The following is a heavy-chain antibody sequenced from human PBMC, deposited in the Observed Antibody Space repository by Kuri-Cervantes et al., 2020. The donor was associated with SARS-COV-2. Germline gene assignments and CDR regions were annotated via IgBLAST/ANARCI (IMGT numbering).Heavy chain of an antibody. D-gene: IGHD4-17*01. Sequence: ASVKVSCKASGYTFTSYAMHWVRQAPGQRLEWMGWINAGNGNTKYSQKFQGRVTITRDTSASTAYMELSSLRSDDTAVYYCARVDYGDYWVGFDYWGQGTLVTVSS. CDR1: GYTFTSYA. CDR2: INAGNGNT. CDR3: ARVDYGDYWVGFDY. J-gene: IGHJ4*02. V-gene: IGHV1-3*01.